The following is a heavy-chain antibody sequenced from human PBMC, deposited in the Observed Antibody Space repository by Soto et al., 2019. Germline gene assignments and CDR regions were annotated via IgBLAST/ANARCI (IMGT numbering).Heavy chain of an antibody. D-gene: IGHD3-3*01. CDR1: GFTFSSYW. V-gene: IGHV3-74*01. J-gene: IGHJ6*03. Sequence: PGGSLRLSCAASGFTFSSYWMHWVRQAPGKGLVWVSRINSDGSSTSYADSVKGRFTISRDNAKNTLYLQMNSLRAEDTAVYYCARDPVFWSGLNYYYYYMDVWGKGTTVTVSS. CDR2: INSDGSST. CDR3: ARDPVFWSGLNYYYYYMDV.